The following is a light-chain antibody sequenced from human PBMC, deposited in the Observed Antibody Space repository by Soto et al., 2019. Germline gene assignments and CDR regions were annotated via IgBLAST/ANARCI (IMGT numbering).Light chain of an antibody. Sequence: DIQMTQSPSTLSASVGGRVTITCRASQSVGTWVAWYQQKPGKAPKLLIYGASNLESGVPSRFSGSGSGTEFTLTITTLLLYYFSTYLRDLYNFNTWSFCPRSTVDI. J-gene: IGKJ3*01. CDR1: QSVGTW. CDR3: DLYNFNTWS. CDR2: GAS. V-gene: IGKV1-5*01.